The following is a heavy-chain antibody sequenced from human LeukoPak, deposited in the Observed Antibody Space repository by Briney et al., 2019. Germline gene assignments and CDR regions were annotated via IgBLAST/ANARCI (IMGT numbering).Heavy chain of an antibody. V-gene: IGHV3-33*01. CDR2: IWYDGSNK. Sequence: PGGSLRLSCAASGFTFSSYGMHWVRQAPGKGLEWVAVIWYDGSNKYYADSVKGRFTISRDNSKNTLYLQMNSLRAEDTAVYYCARDGDSGHPFDYWGQGTLVTVSS. CDR1: GFTFSSYG. CDR3: ARDGDSGHPFDY. J-gene: IGHJ4*02. D-gene: IGHD2-15*01.